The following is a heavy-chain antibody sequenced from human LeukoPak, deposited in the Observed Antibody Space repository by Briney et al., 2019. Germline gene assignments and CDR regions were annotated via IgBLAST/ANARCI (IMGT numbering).Heavy chain of an antibody. CDR3: ARGYRKNRYDYDSNPGDDAFDI. CDR2: INHSGST. D-gene: IGHD3-22*01. Sequence: PSETLSLTCAVYGGSFSGYYWSWIRQPPGKGLEWIGEINHSGSTNYNPSLKSRVTISVDTSKNQFSLKLSSVTAADTAVYYCARGYRKNRYDYDSNPGDDAFDIWGQGTMVTVSS. V-gene: IGHV4-34*01. J-gene: IGHJ3*02. CDR1: GGSFSGYY.